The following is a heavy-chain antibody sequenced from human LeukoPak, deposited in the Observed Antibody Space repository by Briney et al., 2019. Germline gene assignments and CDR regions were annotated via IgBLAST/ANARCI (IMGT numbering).Heavy chain of an antibody. CDR2: INSGGDIK. D-gene: IGHD3/OR15-3a*01. Sequence: GGSLRLSRAVSGPIRSSDGFDWVRQAPGQGLEWVSFINSGGDIKWYADSVKGRFTISRDEAKNSVYLQMDSLRDEDTAVYYCARGRDWGLDYWGQGTVVTVSS. CDR1: GPIRSSDG. CDR3: ARGRDWGLDY. J-gene: IGHJ4*02. V-gene: IGHV3-48*02.